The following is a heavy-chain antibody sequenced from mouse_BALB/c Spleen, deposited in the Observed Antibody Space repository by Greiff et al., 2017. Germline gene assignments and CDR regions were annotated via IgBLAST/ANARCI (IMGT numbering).Heavy chain of an antibody. Sequence: QVQLKQSAAELARPGASVKMSCKASGYTFTSYTMHWVKQRPGQGLEWIGYINPSSGYTEYNQKFKDKTTLTADKSSSTAYMQLSSLTSEDSAVYYCARKGLGYGYAMDYWGQGTSVTVSS. D-gene: IGHD2-14*01. J-gene: IGHJ4*01. CDR3: ARKGLGYGYAMDY. CDR1: GYTFTSYT. CDR2: INPSSGYT. V-gene: IGHV1-4*02.